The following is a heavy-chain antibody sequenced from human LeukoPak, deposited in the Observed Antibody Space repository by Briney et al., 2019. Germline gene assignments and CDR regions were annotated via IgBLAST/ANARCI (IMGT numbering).Heavy chain of an antibody. CDR2: ISGNGDNT. V-gene: IGHV3-23*01. J-gene: IGHJ4*02. Sequence: GGSLRLSCAASGFTFSNYDISWVRQAPGKGLEWVSAISGNGDNTYYADSVKGLFTISRDNSKNTLYLQMNSLRPEDTAVYYCARDRLIMGYCSSTSCSVSYFDYWGQGTLVTVSS. CDR3: ARDRLIMGYCSSTSCSVSYFDY. CDR1: GFTFSNYD. D-gene: IGHD2-2*01.